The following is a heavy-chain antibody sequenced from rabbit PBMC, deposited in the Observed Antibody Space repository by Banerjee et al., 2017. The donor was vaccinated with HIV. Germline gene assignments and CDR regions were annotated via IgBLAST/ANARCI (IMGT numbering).Heavy chain of an antibody. Sequence: QSLEESGGDLVKPGASLTLTCTASGFSFSSSYWICWVRQAPGKGLEWIGCIGGGTGRTAYPSWAKGRFTISKTSSTTVTLQMTSLTAADTATYFCARDPVGGDSGYPDWLDLWGQGTLVTVS. CDR2: IGGGTGRT. V-gene: IGHV1S40*01. CDR3: ARDPVGGDSGYPDWLDL. CDR1: GFSFSSSYW. J-gene: IGHJ5*01. D-gene: IGHD1-1*01.